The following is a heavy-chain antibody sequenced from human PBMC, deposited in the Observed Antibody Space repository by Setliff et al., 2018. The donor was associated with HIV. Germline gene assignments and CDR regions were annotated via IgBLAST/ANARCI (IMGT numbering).Heavy chain of an antibody. Sequence: GGSLRLSCAASGFTFSTFWMHWVRQTPEKGLAWVSRINPDGSRTDYADSVKGRFTISRDNAKNTLFLQMNSLSADDTAVYYCARDSWGADHWGQGTLVTVSS. D-gene: IGHD3-16*01. CDR1: GFTFSTFW. CDR3: ARDSWGADH. J-gene: IGHJ4*02. V-gene: IGHV3-74*01. CDR2: INPDGSRT.